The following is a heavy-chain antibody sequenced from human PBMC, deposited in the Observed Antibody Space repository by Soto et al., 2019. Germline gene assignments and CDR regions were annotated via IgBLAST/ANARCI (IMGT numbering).Heavy chain of an antibody. D-gene: IGHD3-3*01. V-gene: IGHV1-69*01. CDR2: VIPIVAST. Sequence: QVQLVQSGAEVKKPGSSVKVSCKASGGTFSGYGISWVRQAPGQGLEWMGGVIPIVASTYYAQDFQGRITITADESTSTVYMELRRLRSDDTAVYYCARGAGSFGVVAFDYWGQGTLVTVSS. CDR3: ARGAGSFGVVAFDY. J-gene: IGHJ4*02. CDR1: GGTFSGYG.